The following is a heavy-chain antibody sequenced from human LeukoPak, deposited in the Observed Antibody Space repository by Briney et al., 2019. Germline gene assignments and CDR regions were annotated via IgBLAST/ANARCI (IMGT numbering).Heavy chain of an antibody. CDR2: IYYSGST. D-gene: IGHD6-6*01. Sequence: PSETLSLTCAVYGGSFSSYYWSWIRQPPGKGLEWIGYIYYSGSTNYNPSLKSRVTISVDTSKNQFSLKLSSVTAADTAVYYCARAYSSSSELDYWGQGTLVTVSS. CDR1: GGSFSSYY. V-gene: IGHV4-59*01. J-gene: IGHJ4*02. CDR3: ARAYSSSSELDY.